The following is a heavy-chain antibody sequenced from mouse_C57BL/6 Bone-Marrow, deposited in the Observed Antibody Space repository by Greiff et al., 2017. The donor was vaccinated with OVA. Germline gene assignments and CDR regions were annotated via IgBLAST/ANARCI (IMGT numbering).Heavy chain of an antibody. CDR3: TREGGDVGMDY. J-gene: IGHJ4*01. Sequence: QVQLQQSGAELVRPGASVTLSCKASGYTFTDYEMHWVKQTPVPGLEWIGALDPETGGTAYNQKFKGKAILTADKSSSTAYMELRSLTSEDSAVYYCTREGGDVGMDYWGQGTSVTVSS. V-gene: IGHV1-15*01. CDR2: LDPETGGT. CDR1: GYTFTDYE. D-gene: IGHD3-3*01.